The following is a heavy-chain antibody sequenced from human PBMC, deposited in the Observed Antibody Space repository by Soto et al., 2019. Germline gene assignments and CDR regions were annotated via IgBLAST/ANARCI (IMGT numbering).Heavy chain of an antibody. J-gene: IGHJ6*02. CDR2: IYPGDSDT. D-gene: IGHD3-3*01. Sequence: PGESLKISCKGSGYSFTSYWIGWVRQMPGKGLEWMGIIYPGDSDTRYSPSFQGQVTISADKSISTAYLQWSSLKASDTAMYYCATTFTPARRSALTYYYGMDVWGQGTTVTVSS. CDR1: GYSFTSYW. V-gene: IGHV5-51*01. CDR3: ATTFTPARRSALTYYYGMDV.